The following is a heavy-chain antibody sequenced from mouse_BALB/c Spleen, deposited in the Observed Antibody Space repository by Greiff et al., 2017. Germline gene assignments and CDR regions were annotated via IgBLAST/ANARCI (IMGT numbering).Heavy chain of an antibody. Sequence: EVKLMESGGGLVQPGGSLKLSCAASGFTFSSYGMSWVRQTPDKRLELVATINSNGGSTYYPDSVKGRFTISRDNAKNTLYLQMSSLKSEDTAMYYCARDQTMITPFAYWGQGTLVTVSA. CDR2: INSNGGST. D-gene: IGHD2-4*01. J-gene: IGHJ3*01. CDR1: GFTFSSYG. CDR3: ARDQTMITPFAY. V-gene: IGHV5-6-3*01.